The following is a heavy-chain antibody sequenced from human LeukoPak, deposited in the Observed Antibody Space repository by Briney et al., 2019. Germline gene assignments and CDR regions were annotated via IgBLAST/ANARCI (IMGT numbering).Heavy chain of an antibody. D-gene: IGHD3-3*01. J-gene: IGHJ3*01. CDR2: INPNSGGT. Sequence: VSVKVSCKASGYTFTGYYMHWVRQAPGQGLEWMGWINPNSGGTNYAQKFQGRVTMTRDTSISTAYMELSRLRSDDTAVYYCARDQRFLEWLLPADWGQGTMVTVSS. CDR3: ARDQRFLEWLLPAD. CDR1: GYTFTGYY. V-gene: IGHV1-2*02.